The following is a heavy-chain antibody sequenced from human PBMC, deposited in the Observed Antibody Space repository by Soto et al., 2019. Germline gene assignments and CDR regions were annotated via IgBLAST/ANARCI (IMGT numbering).Heavy chain of an antibody. CDR2: IHSDVTT. CDR1: GFSVSSNS. CDR3: ERELSGSWYNWFDP. J-gene: IGHJ5*02. Sequence: EMQLVESGGGLIQPGGSLRLSCAASGFSVSSNSMSWVRQAPGKGLEWVSVIHSDVTTYYADSVKGRFIISRDNSKDTLYLQMNRLRAEDTAVYYWERELSGSWYNWFDPWGQGTLVTVSS. V-gene: IGHV3-53*01. D-gene: IGHD5-12*01.